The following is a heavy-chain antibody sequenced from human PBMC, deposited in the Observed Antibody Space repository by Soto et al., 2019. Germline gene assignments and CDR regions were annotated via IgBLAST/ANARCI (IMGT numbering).Heavy chain of an antibody. J-gene: IGHJ4*02. V-gene: IGHV3-21*06. Sequence: PGGSLRLSCAASGFTFTRYSMNWVRQAPGKGLEWVSSISSTTNYIYYGDSMKGRFTISRDNGKNSLYLEIHSPRAEDTAVYYCARESEDLTSNFDYWGQGTLVTVSS. CDR3: ARESEDLTSNFDY. CDR1: GFTFTRYS. CDR2: ISSTTNYI.